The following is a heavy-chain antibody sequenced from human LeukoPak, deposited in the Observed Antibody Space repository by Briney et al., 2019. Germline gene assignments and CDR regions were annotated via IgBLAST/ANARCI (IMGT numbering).Heavy chain of an antibody. D-gene: IGHD3-22*01. Sequence: GASVKVSCKASGGTFSSYAISWVRQAPGQGLEWMGGIIPIFGTANYAQKFQGRVTITADESTSTAYMELSSLRSEDTAVYYCETYYYDSSGYRDAFDIWGQGTMVTVSS. CDR3: ETYYYDSSGYRDAFDI. V-gene: IGHV1-69*13. CDR1: GGTFSSYA. CDR2: IIPIFGTA. J-gene: IGHJ3*02.